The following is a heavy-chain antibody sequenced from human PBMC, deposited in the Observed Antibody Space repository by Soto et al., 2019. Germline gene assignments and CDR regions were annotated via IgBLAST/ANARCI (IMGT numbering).Heavy chain of an antibody. CDR1: GFTFRAYY. V-gene: IGHV3-11*01. CDR2: ISSGGTNI. Sequence: QVQLVESGGGLAKPGGSLRLSCAASGFTFRAYYMSWIRQAPGKGLEWVSYISSGGTNIYYAGSVKGRFTISRDNAKNSLYLQMNSLRAEDTAVYYCARGEGGYSSSITCPPFDYWGQGTLVTASP. J-gene: IGHJ4*02. D-gene: IGHD2-2*01. CDR3: ARGEGGYSSSITCPPFDY.